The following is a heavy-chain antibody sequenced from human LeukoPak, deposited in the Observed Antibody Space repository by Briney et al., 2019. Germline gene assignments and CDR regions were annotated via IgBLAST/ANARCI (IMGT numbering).Heavy chain of an antibody. V-gene: IGHV3-11*01. CDR1: GFTFSDYY. J-gene: IGHJ4*02. Sequence: GGSLRLSCAASGFTFSDYYMSWIRQAPGKGLEWVSQISSSGSSVFYGDSVKGRFTMSRDNAQNSLYLQMNSLRAEDTAVYYCARDLAGTTTWGGYFDFWGQGTLVIASS. D-gene: IGHD2-2*01. CDR2: ISSSGSSV. CDR3: ARDLAGTTTWGGYFDF.